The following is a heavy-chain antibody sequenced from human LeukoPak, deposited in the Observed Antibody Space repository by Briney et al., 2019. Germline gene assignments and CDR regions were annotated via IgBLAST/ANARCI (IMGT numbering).Heavy chain of an antibody. CDR2: IKSKTDGGTT. D-gene: IGHD3-10*01. CDR1: GFTFSNAW. Sequence: GGSLRLSCAASGFTFSNAWMSWVRQAPGKGLEWVGRIKSKTDGGTTDYAAPVKGRFTISRDDSKNTLYLQLNSLKTEDTAVYYCTTGITMVRGVIHLIDYWGQGTLVTVSS. V-gene: IGHV3-15*01. CDR3: TTGITMVRGVIHLIDY. J-gene: IGHJ4*02.